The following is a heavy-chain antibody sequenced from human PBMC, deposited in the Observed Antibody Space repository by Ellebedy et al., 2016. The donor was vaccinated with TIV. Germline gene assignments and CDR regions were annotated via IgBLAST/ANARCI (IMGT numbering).Heavy chain of an antibody. V-gene: IGHV3-23*01. CDR1: GFTFSSYA. CDR3: AKAGLHLGELSSYWDLFDY. Sequence: GGSLRLSXAASGFTFSSYAMSWVRQAPGKGLEWVSAISGSGGSTYYADSVKGRFTISRDNSKNTLYLQMNSLRAEDTAVYYCAKAGLHLGELSSYWDLFDYWGQGTLVTVSS. D-gene: IGHD3-16*02. J-gene: IGHJ4*02. CDR2: ISGSGGST.